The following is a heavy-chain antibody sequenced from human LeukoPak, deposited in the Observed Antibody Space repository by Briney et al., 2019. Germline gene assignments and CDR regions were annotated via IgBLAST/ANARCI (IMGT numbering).Heavy chain of an antibody. Sequence: SETLSVTCTVSGGSISSGGYYWSWIRQHPGKGLEWIGYVYYSGSTYYNPSLKSRVTISVDTSKNQFSLKLSSVTAADTAVYCCARGVTRFDPWGQGTLVTVSS. J-gene: IGHJ5*02. D-gene: IGHD3-10*01. V-gene: IGHV4-31*03. CDR3: ARGVTRFDP. CDR1: GGSISSGGYY. CDR2: VYYSGST.